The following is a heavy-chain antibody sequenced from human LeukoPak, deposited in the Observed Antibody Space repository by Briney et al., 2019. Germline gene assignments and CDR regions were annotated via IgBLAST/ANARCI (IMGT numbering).Heavy chain of an antibody. Sequence: GASVKVSCKASGYTFTSYYMHWVRQAPGQGLEWMGIINPSGGSTSYAQKFQGRVTMTRDMSTSTVYMELSSLRSEDTAVYYCARNPTVTNYYYYYMDVWGKGTTVTVSS. D-gene: IGHD4-11*01. CDR1: GYTFTSYY. J-gene: IGHJ6*03. CDR3: ARNPTVTNYYYYYMDV. V-gene: IGHV1-46*01. CDR2: INPSGGST.